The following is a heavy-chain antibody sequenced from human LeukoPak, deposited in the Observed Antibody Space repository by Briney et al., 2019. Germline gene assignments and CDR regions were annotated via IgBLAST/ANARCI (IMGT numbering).Heavy chain of an antibody. CDR1: GFTFSSHW. CDR3: ARSSVARGLDLAAAAGPY. D-gene: IGHD6-13*01. V-gene: IGHV3-7*01. Sequence: GGSLILSCADSGFTFSSHWMSWVRQAPGKGLEWVANINQGGSEIYYVDSVRGRFTISRDNAKNSLYLQMNSLRAEDTSVYYCARSSVARGLDLAAAAGPYWGQGTLATVSS. J-gene: IGHJ4*02. CDR2: INQGGSEI.